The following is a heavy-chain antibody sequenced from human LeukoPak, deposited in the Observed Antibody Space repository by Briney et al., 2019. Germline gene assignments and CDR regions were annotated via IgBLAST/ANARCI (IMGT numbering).Heavy chain of an antibody. V-gene: IGHV4-59*01. D-gene: IGHD6-19*01. CDR2: VSYSGTT. CDR1: DGSISSYY. CDR3: ARFRSAVAGTYNYYYLDV. Sequence: SETLSLTCTVSDGSISSYYWSWIRLPPGKGLEYIGYVSYSGTTNYNPSLKSRLTISLDTSKNQISLRLSPVTAADTAVYYCARFRSAVAGTYNYYYLDVWGKGTTVTVSS. J-gene: IGHJ6*03.